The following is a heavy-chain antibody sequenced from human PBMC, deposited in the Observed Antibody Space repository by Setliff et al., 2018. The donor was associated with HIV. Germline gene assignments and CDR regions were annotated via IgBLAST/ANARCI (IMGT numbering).Heavy chain of an antibody. Sequence: SETLSLTCTVSGGSISSGDYYWSWIRQPPGKGLEWIGYIYYRGGTNYNPSLKSRLTISVDAAKNQFSLKLSSVTTADTAVYYCARATATWLVDNWGQGTLVTVSS. CDR1: GGSISSGDYY. J-gene: IGHJ4*02. CDR2: IYYRGGT. D-gene: IGHD2-15*01. V-gene: IGHV4-61*08. CDR3: ARATATWLVDN.